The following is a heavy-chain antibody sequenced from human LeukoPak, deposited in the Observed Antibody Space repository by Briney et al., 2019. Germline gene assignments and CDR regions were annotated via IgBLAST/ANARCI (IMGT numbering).Heavy chain of an antibody. Sequence: PGGSLRLSCAGSGFTFSSYWMSWVRQAPGKGLEWVANIKQDGSEKYYVDSVKGRFTISRDNAKNSLYLQMNSLRAEDTAVYYCARDLATSGKYYYYYYMDVWGKGTTVTVSS. J-gene: IGHJ6*03. D-gene: IGHD3-10*01. V-gene: IGHV3-7*01. CDR1: GFTFSSYW. CDR3: ARDLATSGKYYYYYYMDV. CDR2: IKQDGSEK.